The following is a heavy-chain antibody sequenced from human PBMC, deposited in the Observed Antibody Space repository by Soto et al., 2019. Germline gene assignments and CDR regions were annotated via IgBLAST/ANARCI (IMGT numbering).Heavy chain of an antibody. J-gene: IGHJ4*02. CDR3: AKVGGPKIYDSSGYYYFDY. CDR2: ISGSGGST. D-gene: IGHD3-22*01. CDR1: GFTSSSYA. V-gene: IGHV3-23*01. Sequence: PGGSLRLSCAASGFTSSSYAMSWVRQAPGKGLEWVSAISGSGGSTYYADSVKGRFTISRDNSKNTLYLQMNSLRAEDTAVYYCAKVGGPKIYDSSGYYYFDYWGQGTLVTVSS.